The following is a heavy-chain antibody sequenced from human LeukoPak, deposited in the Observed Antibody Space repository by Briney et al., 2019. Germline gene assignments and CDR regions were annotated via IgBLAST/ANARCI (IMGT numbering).Heavy chain of an antibody. D-gene: IGHD5-24*01. Sequence: GGSLRLSCAASGFTFSSYEMNWVRQAPGKGLEWVSYISSSGSTIYYADSVKGRFTISRDNAKNSLYLQMNSLRAEDTAVYYCAREGDGQYYFDHWGQGTLVTVSS. V-gene: IGHV3-48*03. CDR2: ISSSGSTI. J-gene: IGHJ4*02. CDR1: GFTFSSYE. CDR3: AREGDGQYYFDH.